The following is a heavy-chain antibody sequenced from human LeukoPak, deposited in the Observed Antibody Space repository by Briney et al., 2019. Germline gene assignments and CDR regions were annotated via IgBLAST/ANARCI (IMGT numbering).Heavy chain of an antibody. CDR2: IYYSGST. D-gene: IGHD4-17*01. CDR1: GGSISSGGYY. V-gene: IGHV4-30-4*08. J-gene: IGHJ4*02. Sequence: SGTLSLTCTVSGGSISSGGYYWSWIRQPPGKGLEWIGYIYYSGSTYYNPSLKSRVTISVDTSKNQFSLKLSSVTAADTAVYYCARTYGDYAFDYWGQGTLVTVSS. CDR3: ARTYGDYAFDY.